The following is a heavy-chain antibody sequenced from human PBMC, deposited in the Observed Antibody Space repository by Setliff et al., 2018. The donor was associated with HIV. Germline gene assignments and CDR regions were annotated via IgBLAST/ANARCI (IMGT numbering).Heavy chain of an antibody. CDR1: GYSISSGFY. V-gene: IGHV4-38-2*01. Sequence: SEALSLTCAVSGYSISSGFYWDWIRQPPGKGLEWIGSIYHSGSTYYNPSLRSRVTISVDTSKNQFSLKLSSVTAADTAVYYCAKAGGYNFASWGQGSLVTVSS. D-gene: IGHD5-18*01. CDR2: IYHSGST. J-gene: IGHJ4*02. CDR3: AKAGGYNFAS.